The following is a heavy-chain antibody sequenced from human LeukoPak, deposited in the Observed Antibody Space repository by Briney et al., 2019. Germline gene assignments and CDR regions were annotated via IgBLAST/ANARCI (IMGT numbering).Heavy chain of an antibody. J-gene: IGHJ4*02. CDR3: AREDTRVRGVIITANGDLDY. V-gene: IGHV1-2*06. Sequence: ASEKVSCKASVYTFTGYYMHWVRHAPGQGLEWMGRINPNSGGTNYAQKFQGRGTMTTGTSIRTAYTELSRLRSDDTAVYYCAREDTRVRGVIITANGDLDYSGQETLVTASS. D-gene: IGHD3-10*01. CDR1: VYTFTGYY. CDR2: INPNSGGT.